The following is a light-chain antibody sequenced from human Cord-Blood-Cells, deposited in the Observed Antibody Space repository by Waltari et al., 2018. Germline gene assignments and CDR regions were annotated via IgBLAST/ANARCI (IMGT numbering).Light chain of an antibody. CDR2: KAS. CDR1: QSISSW. J-gene: IGKJ1*01. Sequence: PSTLSASVGDRVTITCRASQSISSWLAWYQQKPGKAPKLLIYKASSLESWVPSRFSGSGSGTEFTLTISSLQPDDFATYYCQQYNSYSRTFGQGTKVEIK. CDR3: QQYNSYSRT. V-gene: IGKV1-5*03.